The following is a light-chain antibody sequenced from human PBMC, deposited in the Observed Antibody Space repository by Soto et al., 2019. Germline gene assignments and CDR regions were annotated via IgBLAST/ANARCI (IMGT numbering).Light chain of an antibody. J-gene: IGLJ2*01. CDR3: QTLGSGIVV. CDR1: SGHSNYA. CDR2: LNSDGSH. V-gene: IGLV4-69*01. Sequence: QLVLTQSPSASASLGASVKLTCTLSSGHSNYAIAWHQQQSEKGPRYLMKLNSDGSHSKGDGIPDRFSGSSSGAERYLTSASLQSEDEADYYCQTLGSGIVVFGGGTKVTVL.